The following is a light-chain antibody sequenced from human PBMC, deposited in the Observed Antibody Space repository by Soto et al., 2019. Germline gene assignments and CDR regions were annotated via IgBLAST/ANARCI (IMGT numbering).Light chain of an antibody. CDR3: QQYNTYPYS. J-gene: IGKJ2*03. CDR2: KAS. V-gene: IGKV1-5*03. Sequence: DIQMTQSPSTLSASIGDRVTISCRASQSISNWVAWYQQKPGKAPMLLIYKASSLESGVPSRFSGSGSGREFTLTISSLQPDDCATYYCQQYNTYPYSFGQGTKVDIK. CDR1: QSISNW.